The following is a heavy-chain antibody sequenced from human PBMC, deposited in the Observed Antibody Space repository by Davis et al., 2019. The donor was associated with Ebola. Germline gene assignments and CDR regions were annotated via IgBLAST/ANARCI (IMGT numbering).Heavy chain of an antibody. Sequence: SVKVSCKASGGTFSSYAISWVRQAPGQGLEWMGRIIPILGIANYAQKFQGRVTITADKSTSTAYMELSSLRSEDTAVYYCARDEGYYYDSTRWFDPWGQGTLVTASS. CDR3: ARDEGYYYDSTRWFDP. V-gene: IGHV1-69*04. D-gene: IGHD3-22*01. CDR1: GGTFSSYA. CDR2: IIPILGIA. J-gene: IGHJ5*02.